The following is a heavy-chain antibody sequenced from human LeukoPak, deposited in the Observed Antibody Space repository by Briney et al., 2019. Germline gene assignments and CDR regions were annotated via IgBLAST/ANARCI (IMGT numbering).Heavy chain of an antibody. J-gene: IGHJ5*02. CDR1: GGSFSGYY. CDR2: INHSGST. V-gene: IGHV4-34*01. CDR3: ARGVSNFGVVNIRGKNRFDP. Sequence: SETLSLTCAVYGGSFSGYYWSWIRQPPGKGLEWIGEINHSGSTNYNPSLKSRVTISVDTSKNQFSLKLSSVTAAGTAVYYCARGVSNFGVVNIRGKNRFDPWGQGTLVNV. D-gene: IGHD3-3*01.